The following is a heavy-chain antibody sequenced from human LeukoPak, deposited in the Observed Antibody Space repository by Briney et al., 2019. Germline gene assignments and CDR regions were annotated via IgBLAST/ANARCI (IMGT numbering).Heavy chain of an antibody. CDR3: ARDGVQLSPYYYYGMDV. J-gene: IGHJ6*02. CDR2: ISSSGSTI. CDR1: GFTFSDYY. V-gene: IGHV3-11*01. D-gene: IGHD5-18*01. Sequence: PGGSLRLSCAASGFTFSDYYMSWIRQAPGKGLEWVSYISSSGSTIYYADSVKGRVTISRDNAKNSLYLQMNSLRAEDTAVYYCARDGVQLSPYYYYGMDVWGQGTTVTVSS.